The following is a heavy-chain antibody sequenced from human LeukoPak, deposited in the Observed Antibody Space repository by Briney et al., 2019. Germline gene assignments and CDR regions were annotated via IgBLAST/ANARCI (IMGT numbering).Heavy chain of an antibody. Sequence: ASVKVSCKASGYTFTGYHMHWVRQAPGQGLEWMGIINPSGGSTSYAQKFQGRVTMTRDTSTSTVYMELSSLRSEDTAVYYCAREDSSSLSTQYYFDYWGQGTLVTVSS. J-gene: IGHJ4*02. CDR1: GYTFTGYH. V-gene: IGHV1-46*01. CDR2: INPSGGST. CDR3: AREDSSSLSTQYYFDY. D-gene: IGHD6-6*01.